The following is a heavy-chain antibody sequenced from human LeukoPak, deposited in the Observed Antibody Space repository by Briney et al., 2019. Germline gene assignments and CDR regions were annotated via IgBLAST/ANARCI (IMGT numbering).Heavy chain of an antibody. CDR1: GFTFSSYW. D-gene: IGHD6-19*01. Sequence: PGGSLRLSYVASGFTFSSYWMNWFRQTPEKGLEWVANIKQDGSEKYYVDSVKGRFTISRDNAQNSLYLQMNNLRAEDTAVYYCARAREQWLVLSGDFDYWGQGTLVTVSS. CDR3: ARAREQWLVLSGDFDY. CDR2: IKQDGSEK. V-gene: IGHV3-7*03. J-gene: IGHJ4*02.